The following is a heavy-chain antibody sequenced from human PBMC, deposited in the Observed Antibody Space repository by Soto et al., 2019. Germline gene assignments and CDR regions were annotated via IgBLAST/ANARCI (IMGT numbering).Heavy chain of an antibody. Sequence: QVQLVESGGGVVQPGRSLRLSCAASGFTFSSYAMHWVRQAPGKGLEWVAVISYDGSNKYYADSVKGRFTISRDNSKNTLYLQMNSLRAEDTAVYYCARDGLEPPELRYYSDYWGQGTLVTVSS. V-gene: IGHV3-30-3*01. D-gene: IGHD1-7*01. CDR1: GFTFSSYA. J-gene: IGHJ4*02. CDR3: ARDGLEPPELRYYSDY. CDR2: ISYDGSNK.